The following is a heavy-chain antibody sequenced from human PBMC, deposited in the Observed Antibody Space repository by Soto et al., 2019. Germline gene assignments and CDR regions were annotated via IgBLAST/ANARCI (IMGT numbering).Heavy chain of an antibody. Sequence: QVQLVQSGAEVKKTGSSVKVSCKASGGTFNSYAISWVRQAPGQGLEWMGGIIPIFGTADYAQKFQGRVTITAVESTSTAYMELSSLTSEDTAVYYCASHYDSGGYYYRGLDYWGQGTLVTVSS. D-gene: IGHD3-22*01. V-gene: IGHV1-69*12. CDR2: IIPIFGTA. J-gene: IGHJ4*02. CDR1: GGTFNSYA. CDR3: ASHYDSGGYYYRGLDY.